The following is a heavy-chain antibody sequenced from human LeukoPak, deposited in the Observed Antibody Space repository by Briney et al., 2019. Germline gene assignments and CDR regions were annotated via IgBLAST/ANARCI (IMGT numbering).Heavy chain of an antibody. CDR3: ARSNYDFWSGYFFDY. D-gene: IGHD3-3*01. CDR1: GGSISSSSYY. V-gene: IGHV4-61*02. Sequence: SETLSLTCTVSGGSISSSSYYWSWIRQPAGKGLEWIGRIYTSGSTNYNPSLKSRVTISVDTSKNQFSLKLSSVTAADTAVYYCARSNYDFWSGYFFDYWGQGTLVTVSS. J-gene: IGHJ4*02. CDR2: IYTSGST.